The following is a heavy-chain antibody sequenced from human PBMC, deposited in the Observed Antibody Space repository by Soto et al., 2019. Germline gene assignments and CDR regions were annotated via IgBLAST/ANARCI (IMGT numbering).Heavy chain of an antibody. J-gene: IGHJ3*02. Sequence: SVKVSCKASGGTFSSYAISWVLQAPGQGLEWMGGIIPIFGTANYAQKFQGRVTITADESTSTAYMELSSLRSEDTAVYYCARNTHYYDSLNDAFDIWGQGTMVTVSS. D-gene: IGHD3-22*01. V-gene: IGHV1-69*13. CDR2: IIPIFGTA. CDR1: GGTFSSYA. CDR3: ARNTHYYDSLNDAFDI.